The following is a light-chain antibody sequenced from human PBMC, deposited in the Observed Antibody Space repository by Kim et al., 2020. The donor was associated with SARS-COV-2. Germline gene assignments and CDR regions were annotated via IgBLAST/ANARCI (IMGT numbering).Light chain of an antibody. Sequence: SSELTQDPAVSVALGQTVRITCQGDCLRSYYATWYQQKPGQAPILVIYGKNNRPSGIPDRFSGSSSGNTASLTITGTQAGDEADYYCNSRDSNNNVLFGGGTQLTVL. CDR3: NSRDSNNNVL. J-gene: IGLJ2*01. CDR2: GKN. V-gene: IGLV3-19*01. CDR1: CLRSYY.